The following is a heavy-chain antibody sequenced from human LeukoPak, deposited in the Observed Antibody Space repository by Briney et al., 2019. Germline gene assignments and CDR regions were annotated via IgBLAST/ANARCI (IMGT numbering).Heavy chain of an antibody. CDR2: INHSGST. D-gene: IGHD1-26*01. Sequence: SETLSLTCAVYGGSFSGYYWSWIRQPPGKGLEWIGEINHSGSTNYNPSLKSRVTISVDTSKNQFSLKLSSVTAADTAVYYCARGLEWELLHFDYWGQGTLVTVSS. J-gene: IGHJ4*02. CDR1: GGSFSGYY. V-gene: IGHV4-34*01. CDR3: ARGLEWELLHFDY.